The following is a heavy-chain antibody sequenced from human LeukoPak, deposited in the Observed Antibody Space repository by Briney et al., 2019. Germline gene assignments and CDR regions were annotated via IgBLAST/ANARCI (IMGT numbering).Heavy chain of an antibody. D-gene: IGHD6-19*01. CDR1: GYTFTSYG. CDR3: ARDRAIAVAGPPKYYFDY. CDR2: INPSGGST. J-gene: IGHJ4*02. V-gene: IGHV1-46*01. Sequence: ASVKVSCKASGYTFTSYGISWVRQAPGQGLEWMGIINPSGGSTSYAQKFQGRVTMTRDTSTSTVYMELSSLRSEDTAVYYCARDRAIAVAGPPKYYFDYWGQGTLVTVSS.